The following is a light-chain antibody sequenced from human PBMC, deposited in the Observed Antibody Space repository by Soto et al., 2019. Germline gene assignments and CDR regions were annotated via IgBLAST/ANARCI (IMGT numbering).Light chain of an antibody. V-gene: IGKV3-11*01. CDR1: QSVSAY. J-gene: IGKJ4*01. CDR2: DVS. CDR3: QQRVHWLT. Sequence: EVVLTQSPASLSLSPGERATLSCRASQSVSAYLAWYQQKAGQAPRLLIYDVSNRAPGSPARFTGSGSGTDFTLTISSLEPEDAAVYYCQQRVHWLTFGGGTKVEIK.